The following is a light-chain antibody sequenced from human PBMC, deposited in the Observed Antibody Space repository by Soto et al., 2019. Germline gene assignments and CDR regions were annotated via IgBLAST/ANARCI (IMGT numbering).Light chain of an antibody. CDR3: CSYAGSSTYWV. CDR1: SGDVGSYNL. V-gene: IGLV2-23*02. Sequence: QSALTQPASVSGSPGQSIAISCTGTSGDVGSYNLVSWYQQHPGKAPKLIIYEVTKRPSGVSDRFSGSKSGDTASLTISGLQTEDEADYYCCSYAGSSTYWVFGGGTKVTVL. CDR2: EVT. J-gene: IGLJ3*02.